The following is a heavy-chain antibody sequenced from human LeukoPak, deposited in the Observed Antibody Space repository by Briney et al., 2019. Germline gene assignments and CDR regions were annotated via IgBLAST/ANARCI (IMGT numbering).Heavy chain of an antibody. CDR3: ATVAVTSTSWYVNY. D-gene: IGHD6-13*01. CDR2: INPTTGGT. CDR1: GYTFTGYY. V-gene: IGHV1-2*02. J-gene: IGHJ4*02. Sequence: ASVKVCCKASGYTFTGYYMHWVRQAPGQGLEWMGWINPTTGGTNYAQKFQGRVTMTGDTSISTAYMEMSSLISDDTAVYYCATVAVTSTSWYVNYWGQGTLVTVSS.